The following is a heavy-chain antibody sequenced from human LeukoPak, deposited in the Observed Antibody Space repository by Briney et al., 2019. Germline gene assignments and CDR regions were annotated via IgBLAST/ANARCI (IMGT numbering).Heavy chain of an antibody. J-gene: IGHJ4*02. CDR3: ARDQEYIRGAHEPYFDY. Sequence: GASVKVSCKASGYTFTSYYMHWVRQAPGQGLEWMGGIIPIFGTANYAQKFQGRVTITADESTSTAYMELSSLRSEDTAVYYCARDQEYIRGAHEPYFDYWGQGTLVTVSS. CDR1: GYTFTSYY. CDR2: IIPIFGTA. D-gene: IGHD1-1*01. V-gene: IGHV1-69*13.